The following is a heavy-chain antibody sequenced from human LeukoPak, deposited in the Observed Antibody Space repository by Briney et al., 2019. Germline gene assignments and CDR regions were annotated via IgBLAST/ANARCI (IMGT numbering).Heavy chain of an antibody. J-gene: IGHJ4*02. D-gene: IGHD3-22*01. CDR2: ISGSGGST. CDR3: AKDGSVTMIVVVIVSLDY. V-gene: IGHV3-23*01. Sequence: PGGSLRLSCAASGFTFSSYAMSWVRQAPGKGLEWVSAISGSGGSTYYADSVKGRFTISRDNSKNTLYLQMNSLRAEDTAVYYCAKDGSVTMIVVVIVSLDYWGQGTLVTVSS. CDR1: GFTFSSYA.